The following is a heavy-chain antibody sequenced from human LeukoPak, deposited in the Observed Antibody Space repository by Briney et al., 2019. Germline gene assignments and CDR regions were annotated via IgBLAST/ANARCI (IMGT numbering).Heavy chain of an antibody. D-gene: IGHD2-15*01. CDR3: VKAGQGCLDY. J-gene: IGHJ4*02. Sequence: HTGGSLRLSCAASGFTFDNYAMHWVRQAPGKGLEWVSGITWNSGSIGYADSVKGRFTISRDNAKNSLYLQMNSLRPEDTALYYCVKAGQGCLDYWGQGTLVTVSS. CDR1: GFTFDNYA. CDR2: ITWNSGSI. V-gene: IGHV3-9*01.